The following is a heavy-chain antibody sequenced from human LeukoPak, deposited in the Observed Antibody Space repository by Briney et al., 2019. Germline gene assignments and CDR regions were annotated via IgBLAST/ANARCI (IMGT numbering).Heavy chain of an antibody. D-gene: IGHD3-9*01. Sequence: ASVKVSCKASGYTFTSYYMHWVRQAPGQGLEWMGIINPSGGSTSYAQKFQGRVTMTRDMSTSTVYMELSSLRAEDTAVYYCAKDYSYFDWFHYYMDVWGKGTTVTISS. CDR2: INPSGGST. J-gene: IGHJ6*03. CDR1: GYTFTSYY. V-gene: IGHV1-46*01. CDR3: AKDYSYFDWFHYYMDV.